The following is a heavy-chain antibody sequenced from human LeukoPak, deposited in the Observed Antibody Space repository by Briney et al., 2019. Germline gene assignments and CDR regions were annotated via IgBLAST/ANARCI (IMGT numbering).Heavy chain of an antibody. Sequence: GGSLRRSCAASGFTCSSYSMNWVRQAPGKGLEGVANIKEDGSEKYYMDSVTGRFTISSDNAKNSLYLQMNSLRAEDTAVYYCARGISQDLKLDYWGQGTLVTVSS. J-gene: IGHJ4*02. CDR2: IKEDGSEK. CDR3: ARGISQDLKLDY. V-gene: IGHV3-7*01. CDR1: GFTCSSYS. D-gene: IGHD6-6*01.